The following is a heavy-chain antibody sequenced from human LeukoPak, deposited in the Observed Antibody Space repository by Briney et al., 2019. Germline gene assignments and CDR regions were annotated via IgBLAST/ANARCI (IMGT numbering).Heavy chain of an antibody. CDR3: ARAYRYYYDSSGYAE. Sequence: ASVKVSCKASGYTFTGYYMHWVRQAPGQGLEWMGWINPNSGGTNYAQKFQGRVTMTRDTSISTAYMELSRLRSDDTAVYYCARAYRYYYDSSGYAEWGQGTLVTVSS. CDR2: INPNSGGT. V-gene: IGHV1-2*02. CDR1: GYTFTGYY. D-gene: IGHD3-22*01. J-gene: IGHJ4*02.